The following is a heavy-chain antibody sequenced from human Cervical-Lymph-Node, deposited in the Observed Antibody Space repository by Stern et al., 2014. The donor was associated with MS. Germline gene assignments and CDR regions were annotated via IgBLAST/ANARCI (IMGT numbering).Heavy chain of an antibody. J-gene: IGHJ6*02. V-gene: IGHV1-46*01. CDR1: GYTFLSYY. Sequence: VQLVQSGAEVKTPGASVKLSCTASGYTFLSYYMHWVRQATGQGLEWMGIINPSGGSTNYAQKFQGRVTMTRDTSTSTVYMELSSLRSEDTAVYYCAREVAGHRLGMMDVWGQGTSVTVSS. CDR3: AREVAGHRLGMMDV. D-gene: IGHD6-19*01. CDR2: INPSGGST.